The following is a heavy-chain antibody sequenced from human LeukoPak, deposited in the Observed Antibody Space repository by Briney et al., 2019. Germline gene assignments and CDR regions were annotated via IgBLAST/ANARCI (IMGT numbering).Heavy chain of an antibody. Sequence: PGESLKISCKASGYSFTSYWIGWVRQMPGKGLEWMGIIYPGDSDTRYSPSFQGQVTISADKSISTAYLQWSSLKASDTAMYYCASSSTGSTSHYYYYYMDVWGKGTTVTVSS. J-gene: IGHJ6*03. CDR1: GYSFTSYW. V-gene: IGHV5-51*01. CDR2: IYPGDSDT. D-gene: IGHD2-2*01. CDR3: ASSSTGSTSHYYYYYMDV.